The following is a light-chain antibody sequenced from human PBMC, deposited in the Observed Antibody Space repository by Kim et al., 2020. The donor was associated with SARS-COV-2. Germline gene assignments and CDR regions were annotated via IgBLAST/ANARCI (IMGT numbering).Light chain of an antibody. CDR3: NSRDSSGDHAV. CDR2: GKY. Sequence: SSELTQDPAVSVALGQTVRLTCQGDSLRNYYASWYQQRPGQAPVLVLYGKYNRPSGIPDRFSGSASGNTASLTITGAQAEDEADYYCNSRDSSGDHAVFGGGTQLTVL. CDR1: SLRNYY. J-gene: IGLJ3*02. V-gene: IGLV3-19*01.